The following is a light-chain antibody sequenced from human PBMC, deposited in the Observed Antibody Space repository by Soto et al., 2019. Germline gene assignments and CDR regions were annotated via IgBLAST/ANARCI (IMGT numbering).Light chain of an antibody. Sequence: DIQMTQSPSTLSASVGDRVTITCRASQSMSSWLAWYQQIPGKGPKLLFYKASNLESGVPLRFTGSGSGTEFTLTISSLQPDDFATYYCQQYYIYPLTFGGGTKVEIK. J-gene: IGKJ4*01. V-gene: IGKV1-5*03. CDR1: QSMSSW. CDR3: QQYYIYPLT. CDR2: KAS.